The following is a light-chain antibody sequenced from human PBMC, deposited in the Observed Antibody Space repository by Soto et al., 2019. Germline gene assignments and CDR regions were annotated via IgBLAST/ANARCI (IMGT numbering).Light chain of an antibody. CDR3: CSYAGSRTSR. Sequence: QSALTQPAAVSGSPGQSITISCTGTSSDVGSYNLVSWYQQHPGKAPKLMIDEGSKRPSGVSNRFSGSKSGNTASLTISVLQSEDEADYYCCSYAGSRTSRFGGGTQLTVL. CDR1: SSDVGSYNL. V-gene: IGLV2-23*01. CDR2: EGS. J-gene: IGLJ3*02.